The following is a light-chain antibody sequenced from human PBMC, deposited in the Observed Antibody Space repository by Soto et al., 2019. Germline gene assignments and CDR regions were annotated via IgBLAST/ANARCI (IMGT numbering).Light chain of an antibody. J-gene: IGKJ5*01. V-gene: IGKV1-9*01. CDR1: QGISSS. CDR2: AAS. Sequence: IHFTPSPSFPSAAVGDRVTITCRASQGISSSLAWYQQKPWDAPKLLIYAASTLQSGVPSRFSGSGEGTEFSPTISSLQDEDFASEYCQLLDSFPLTFGQGTRLDIK. CDR3: QLLDSFPLT.